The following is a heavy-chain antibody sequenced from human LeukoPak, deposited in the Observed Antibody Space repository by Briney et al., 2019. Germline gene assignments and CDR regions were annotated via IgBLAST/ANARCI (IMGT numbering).Heavy chain of an antibody. Sequence: SETLSLTCAVYGGSFSGYYWSWIRQPPGKGLEWIGEINHSGSTNYKPSLKSRVTISVDTSKNQFSLKLTSVTAADTAVYYCARPRSRNYIGAFDIWGQGTMVTVSS. CDR2: INHSGST. CDR3: ARPRSRNYIGAFDI. V-gene: IGHV4-34*01. D-gene: IGHD1-7*01. CDR1: GGSFSGYY. J-gene: IGHJ3*02.